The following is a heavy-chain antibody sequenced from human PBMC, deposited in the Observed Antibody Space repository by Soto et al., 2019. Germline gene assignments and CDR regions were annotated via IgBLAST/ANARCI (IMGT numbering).Heavy chain of an antibody. V-gene: IGHV1-3*05. J-gene: IGHJ4*02. Sequence: QVQLVQSGAQEKKPGASVKVSCKASGYTFSSYAMHWVRQAPGQRLEWMGWTNAGNGNTKYSQKFQGRVTITRDTSASTAYMELSSLTSEDTAVYFCARDSGGADYWGQGTLVTVSS. CDR1: GYTFSSYA. D-gene: IGHD3-10*01. CDR3: ARDSGGADY. CDR2: TNAGNGNT.